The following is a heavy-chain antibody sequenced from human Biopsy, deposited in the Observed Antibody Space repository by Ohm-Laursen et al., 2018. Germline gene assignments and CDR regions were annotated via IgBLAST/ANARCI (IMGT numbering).Heavy chain of an antibody. D-gene: IGHD5-24*01. CDR3: ASAGYNPDWNFDL. CDR2: ISHTGST. Sequence: PSETLSLTCAVYNVSFSSFYWSWIRQPPGKGLEWIGEISHTGSTNYNPPLKSRVFMSVDTSRSQFSLKLSSVTAADTAVYYCASAGYNPDWNFDLWGCGTRVTVSS. J-gene: IGHJ2*01. CDR1: NVSFSSFY. V-gene: IGHV4-34*01.